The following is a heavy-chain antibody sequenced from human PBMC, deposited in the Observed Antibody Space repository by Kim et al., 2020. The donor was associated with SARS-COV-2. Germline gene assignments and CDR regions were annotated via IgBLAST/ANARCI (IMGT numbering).Heavy chain of an antibody. J-gene: IGHJ5*02. CDR3: AGEYQLRNWFDP. CDR2: INHSGST. V-gene: IGHV4-34*01. CDR1: GGSFSGYY. D-gene: IGHD2-2*01. Sequence: SETLSLTCAVYGGSFSGYYWSWIRQPPGKGLEWIGEINHSGSTNYNPSLKSRVTISVDTSKNQFSLKLSSVTAADTAVYYCAGEYQLRNWFDPWGQGTLVTVSS.